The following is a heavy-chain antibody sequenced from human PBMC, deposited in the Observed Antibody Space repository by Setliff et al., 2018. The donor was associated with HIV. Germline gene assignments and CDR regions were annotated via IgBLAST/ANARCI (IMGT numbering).Heavy chain of an antibody. D-gene: IGHD2-21*02. CDR2: INQRGTEI. Sequence: WLRQAPGRGLEFVANINQRGTEINYMDSVKGRFTISRDNAKNTVYLQMNSLRAEDTGVYYCVRVVTFFSTGPHFDPWGQGTLVTVSS. CDR3: VRVVTFFSTGPHFDP. J-gene: IGHJ5*02. V-gene: IGHV3-7*01.